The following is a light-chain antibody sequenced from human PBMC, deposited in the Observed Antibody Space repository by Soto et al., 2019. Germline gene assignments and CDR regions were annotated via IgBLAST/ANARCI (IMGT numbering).Light chain of an antibody. CDR3: QQRSSWPRIT. V-gene: IGKV3-11*01. CDR1: QSVSSY. J-gene: IGKJ5*01. Sequence: EIVLTQSPATLSLSPGERATLSCRASQSVSSYLAWYQQKPGQAPRLLIYGASTRATGIPARFSGSGSGTDFTLTISSLEPDDFAVYYCQQRSSWPRITFGQGTRLEIK. CDR2: GAS.